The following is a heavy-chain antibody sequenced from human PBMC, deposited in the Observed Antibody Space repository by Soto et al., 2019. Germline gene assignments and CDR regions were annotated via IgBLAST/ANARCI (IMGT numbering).Heavy chain of an antibody. CDR3: VREQDPPADAYKFGY. Sequence: QLQESGPGLVKPSETLSLTCTVSGGSISSNYYWGWIGQPPGTGLEWIGSVKYRGSTSSTPPLKIRLTIALHTSKIHVSLKRSSVAAADTAVYYGVREQDPPADAYKFGYWGQGTPVTVCS. V-gene: IGHV4-39*02. D-gene: IGHD1-1*01. J-gene: IGHJ4*02. CDR1: GGSISSNYY. CDR2: VKYRGST.